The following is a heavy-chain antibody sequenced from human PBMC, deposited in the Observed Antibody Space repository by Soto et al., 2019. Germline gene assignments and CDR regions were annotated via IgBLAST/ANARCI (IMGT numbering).Heavy chain of an antibody. V-gene: IGHV3-48*02. J-gene: IGHJ6*03. D-gene: IGHD3-22*01. CDR3: ARESRDSSGLDYYYYMDV. CDR1: GFTFRSYS. Sequence: GGSLRLSCAASGFTFRSYSMNWVRQAPGKGLEWVSYISSSSSTIYYADSVKGRYAISRDNAKNSLYLQINSLRDEDTAVYYCARESRDSSGLDYYYYMDVWGKGTPVTVSS. CDR2: ISSSSSTI.